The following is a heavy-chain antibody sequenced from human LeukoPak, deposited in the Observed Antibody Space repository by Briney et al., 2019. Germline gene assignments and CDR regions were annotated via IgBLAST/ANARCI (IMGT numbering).Heavy chain of an antibody. J-gene: IGHJ4*02. CDR1: GGSISSLSYY. V-gene: IGHV4-39*01. CDR2: IFYSGRT. D-gene: IGHD3-10*01. CDR3: ARRVLLWFGESQYYFDY. Sequence: PSETLSLTCTVSGGSISSLSYYWAWIRQSPGKGLEWIGSIFYSGRTYDNPSLKSRVTLSVDTSKDQFSLRLSSVTDADTAIYYCARRVLLWFGESQYYFDYWGQGTLVTVSS.